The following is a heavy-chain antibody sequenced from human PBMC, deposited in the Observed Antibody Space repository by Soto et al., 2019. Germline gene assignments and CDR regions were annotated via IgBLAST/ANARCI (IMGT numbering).Heavy chain of an antibody. D-gene: IGHD3-10*01. Sequence: PGESLKISCKGSGYSFTGYLVAWVRQMPGKGLEWMGIIHPGDSDTRYSPSFQGRVTISVDKSAGTAYLQLISLRASDTATYYCARRIRAFDIWGQGTMVTVSS. J-gene: IGHJ3*02. CDR1: GYSFTGYL. CDR3: ARRIRAFDI. V-gene: IGHV5-51*01. CDR2: IHPGDSDT.